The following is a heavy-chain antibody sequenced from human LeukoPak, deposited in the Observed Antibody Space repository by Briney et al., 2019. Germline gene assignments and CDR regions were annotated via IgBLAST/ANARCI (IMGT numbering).Heavy chain of an antibody. Sequence: ASVKVSGKASGYTFTGYGISWVRQAPGQGLEWMGWISADNVNTNYAQKLQGRVTMTPDPSTSTAYMELRSLRSDDTAVYYCARELRGYPYYWGQGTLVTVSS. CDR1: GYTFTGYG. V-gene: IGHV1-18*01. D-gene: IGHD5-18*01. J-gene: IGHJ4*02. CDR3: ARELRGYPYY. CDR2: ISADNVNT.